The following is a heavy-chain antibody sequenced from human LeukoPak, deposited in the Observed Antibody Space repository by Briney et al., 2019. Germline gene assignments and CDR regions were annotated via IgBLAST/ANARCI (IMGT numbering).Heavy chain of an antibody. D-gene: IGHD3-22*01. CDR3: ARDWSFDSDDYYLYGFDI. V-gene: IGHV3-7*01. CDR1: GFSFNR. Sequence: PGGSLRLSCAASGFSFNRMSWVRQAPGTGLEWVANIRQDGSERYYADSLKGRFTISRDNAKNSLYLQMNSLRAEDTAMYYCARDWSFDSDDYYLYGFDIWGQGTRVTVSS. CDR2: IRQDGSER. J-gene: IGHJ3*02.